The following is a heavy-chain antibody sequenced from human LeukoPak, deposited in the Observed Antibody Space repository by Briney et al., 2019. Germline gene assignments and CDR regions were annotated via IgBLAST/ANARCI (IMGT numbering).Heavy chain of an antibody. Sequence: PGGSLRLSCAASGFTFRGYWMSWARQAPGKGLEWVANIKEDGSEKYYVDPVKGRFTISRDNAKNSLNPQMDSLRVEDTAVYYCTRGDSSSKIDYWGQGTLVTVSS. V-gene: IGHV3-7*01. D-gene: IGHD6-6*01. J-gene: IGHJ4*02. CDR1: GFTFRGYW. CDR2: IKEDGSEK. CDR3: TRGDSSSKIDY.